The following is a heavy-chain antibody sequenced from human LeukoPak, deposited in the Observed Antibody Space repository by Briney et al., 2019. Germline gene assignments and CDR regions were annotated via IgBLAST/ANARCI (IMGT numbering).Heavy chain of an antibody. Sequence: PSETLSLTCAVSGGSISGGGYSWSWIRQPPGKGLEWIGYIYHSGSTYYNPSLKSRVTISVDRSKNQFSLKLSSVTAADTAVYYCASAYCYDSSGYFLWPDAFDIWGQGTMVTVSS. CDR1: GGSISGGGYS. J-gene: IGHJ3*02. CDR3: ASAYCYDSSGYFLWPDAFDI. CDR2: IYHSGST. D-gene: IGHD3-22*01. V-gene: IGHV4-30-2*01.